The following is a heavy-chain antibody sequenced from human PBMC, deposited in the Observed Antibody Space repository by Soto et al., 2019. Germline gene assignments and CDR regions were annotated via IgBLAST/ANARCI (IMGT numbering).Heavy chain of an antibody. Sequence: ASVKVSCKASGYTFTSYAIHWVRQAPGQRLEWMGWINAGNGNTIYSQEFQGRATITRDTSASTAYLDLSSLRFEDTAVYHCARDTAMGLFDYWGQGALVTVSS. D-gene: IGHD5-18*01. V-gene: IGHV1-3*03. CDR2: INAGNGNT. CDR1: GYTFTSYA. J-gene: IGHJ4*02. CDR3: ARDTAMGLFDY.